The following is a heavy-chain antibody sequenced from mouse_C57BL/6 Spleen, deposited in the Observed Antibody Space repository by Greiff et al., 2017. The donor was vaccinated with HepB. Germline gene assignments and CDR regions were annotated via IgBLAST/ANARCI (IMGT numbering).Heavy chain of an antibody. CDR2: IYPGDGDT. D-gene: IGHD1-1*01. Sequence: QVQLQQSGAELVKPGASVKISCKASGYAFSSYWMNWVKQRPGKGLEWIGQIYPGDGDTNYNGKFKGKATLTADKSSSTAYMQLSSLTSEDSAVYVCARCYYGSSFFDYWGQGTTLTVSS. J-gene: IGHJ2*01. V-gene: IGHV1-80*01. CDR1: GYAFSSYW. CDR3: ARCYYGSSFFDY.